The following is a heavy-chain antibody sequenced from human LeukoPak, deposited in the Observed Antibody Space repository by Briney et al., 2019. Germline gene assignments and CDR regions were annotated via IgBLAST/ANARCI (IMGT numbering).Heavy chain of an antibody. D-gene: IGHD3-22*01. CDR1: GFTFSSYE. CDR2: ISSSGSTI. Sequence: GGSLRLSCAASGFTFSSYEMNWVRQAPGKGLEWVSYISSSGSTIYYADSVKGRFTISRDNAKNSLYLQMNSLRAEDTAVYYCARDHGYYDSSGYRNWGQGTLVTVSS. J-gene: IGHJ4*02. V-gene: IGHV3-48*03. CDR3: ARDHGYYDSSGYRN.